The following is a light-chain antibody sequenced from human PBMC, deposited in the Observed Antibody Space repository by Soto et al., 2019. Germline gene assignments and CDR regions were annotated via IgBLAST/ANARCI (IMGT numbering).Light chain of an antibody. V-gene: IGLV2-11*01. J-gene: IGLJ1*01. CDR3: QSHDSSLHASV. CDR2: NVN. CDR1: SSDVGSYDY. Sequence: QSVLIQPPSVSGSPGQSVTISCTGTSSDVGSYDYVSWYQQHPGTVPKPMIYNVNTQPSGVPDRFSGSKSGSSASLAITGLQAEDEADYYCQSHDSSLHASVFGTGTKVTVL.